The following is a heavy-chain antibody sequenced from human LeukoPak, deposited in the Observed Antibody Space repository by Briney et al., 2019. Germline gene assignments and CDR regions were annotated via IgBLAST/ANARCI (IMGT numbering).Heavy chain of an antibody. CDR2: LVVGSGNT. CDR3: AADVIPGTKGFDP. CDR1: RFTFTSVA. J-gene: IGHJ5*02. D-gene: IGHD3-10*01. Sequence: ASVKVSFKASRFTFTSVAMQWVREARGQRLEWIGWLVVGSGNTRYAQKFQERVTITRDMSTSTAYMELRSLSSEDTAVYYCAADVIPGTKGFDPWGQGTLVTVSS. V-gene: IGHV1-58*02.